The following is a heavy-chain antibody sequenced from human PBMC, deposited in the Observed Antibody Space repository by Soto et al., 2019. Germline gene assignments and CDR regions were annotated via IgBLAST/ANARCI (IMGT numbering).Heavy chain of an antibody. Sequence: GESLKISCKGSGYSFTSYWISWVRQMPGKGLEWMGRIDPSDSYTNYSPSFQGHVTISAGKSISTAYLQWSSLKASDTAMYYCASMDSSGWYGVRGGIYYYCVMDGWGQGSTVTVSS. J-gene: IGHJ6*02. D-gene: IGHD6-19*01. CDR2: IDPSDSYT. V-gene: IGHV5-10-1*01. CDR1: GYSFTSYW. CDR3: ASMDSSGWYGVRGGIYYYCVMDG.